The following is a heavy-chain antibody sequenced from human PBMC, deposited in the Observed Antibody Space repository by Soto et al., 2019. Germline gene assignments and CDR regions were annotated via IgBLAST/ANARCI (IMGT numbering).Heavy chain of an antibody. Sequence: PSETLSLTCTVSGGSISSGGYYLSWIRQHPGKGLEWIGYLYYSWSTYYNPSLKSRVTISVDTSKNQFSLKLSSVTAADTAVYYCARVPSGYDYRFDYWAQGTMVTVSS. CDR1: GGSISSGGYY. J-gene: IGHJ4*02. CDR3: ARVPSGYDYRFDY. CDR2: LYYSWST. V-gene: IGHV4-31*03. D-gene: IGHD5-12*01.